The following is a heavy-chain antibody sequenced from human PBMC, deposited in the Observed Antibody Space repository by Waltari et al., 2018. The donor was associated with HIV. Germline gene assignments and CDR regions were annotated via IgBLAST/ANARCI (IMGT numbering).Heavy chain of an antibody. CDR3: ARVVVVVPAAMETYIWFDP. V-gene: IGHV4-39*01. CDR1: GGSISSSSYY. Sequence: QLQLQESGPGLVKPSETLSLTCTVSGGSISSSSYYWGWIRQPPGKGLEWIGSIYYSGSTYYNPSLKSRVTISVDTSKNQFSLKLSSVTAADTAVYYCARVVVVVPAAMETYIWFDPWGQGTLVTVSS. D-gene: IGHD2-2*01. CDR2: IYYSGST. J-gene: IGHJ5*02.